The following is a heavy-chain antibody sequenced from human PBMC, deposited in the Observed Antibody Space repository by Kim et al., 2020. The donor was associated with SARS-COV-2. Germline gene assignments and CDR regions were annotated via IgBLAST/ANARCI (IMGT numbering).Heavy chain of an antibody. CDR3: ARGEELLSY. CDR2: IYYSGST. J-gene: IGHJ4*02. Sequence: SETLSLTCTVSGGSISGYYWSWIRQPPGKGLEWIGYIYYSGSTNYNPSLKSRVTISVDTSKNQFSLKMRSVTVADTAVYYCARGEELLSYLGQGRLVTVS. V-gene: IGHV4-59*01. D-gene: IGHD3-10*01. CDR1: GGSISGYY.